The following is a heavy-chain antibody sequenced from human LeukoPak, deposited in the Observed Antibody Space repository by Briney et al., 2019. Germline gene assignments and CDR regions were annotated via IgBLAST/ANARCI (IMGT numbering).Heavy chain of an antibody. V-gene: IGHV3-30*04. CDR3: ARGPGQQLVLRGMDV. D-gene: IGHD6-13*01. CDR1: GFTFSSYA. Sequence: GGSLRLSCAASGFTFSSYAMHWVRQAPGKGLEWVAVISYDGSNKYYADSVKGRFTISRDNSKNTLYLQMNSLRAEDTAVYYCARGPGQQLVLRGMDVWGKGTTVTVSS. CDR2: ISYDGSNK. J-gene: IGHJ6*04.